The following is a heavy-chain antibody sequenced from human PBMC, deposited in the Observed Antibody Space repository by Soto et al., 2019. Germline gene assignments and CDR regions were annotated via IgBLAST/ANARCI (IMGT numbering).Heavy chain of an antibody. V-gene: IGHV4-39*01. J-gene: IGHJ6*03. CDR2: IYYSGST. D-gene: IGHD2-2*01. CDR3: ARPAAINYYYYMDV. Sequence: SETLSLTCTVSGGSISSSSYYWGWIRQPPGKGLEWIGSIYYSGSTYYNPSLKSRVTISVDTSKNQFSLKLSSVTAADTAVYYCARPAAINYYYYMDVWGKGTTVTVSS. CDR1: GGSISSSSYY.